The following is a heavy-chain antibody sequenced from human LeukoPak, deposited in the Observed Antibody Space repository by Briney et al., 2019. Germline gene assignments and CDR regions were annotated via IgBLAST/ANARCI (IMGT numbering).Heavy chain of an antibody. CDR3: AKQGSNTMVRGVIFPKAKVGPVDY. Sequence: GGSLRLSCAASGFTFSSYGMSWVRQAPGKGLEWVSAISGSGGSTYYADSVKGRFTISRDNSKNTLYLQMNSLRAEDTAVYYCAKQGSNTMVRGVIFPKAKVGPVDYWGQGTLVTVSS. J-gene: IGHJ4*02. D-gene: IGHD3-10*01. V-gene: IGHV3-23*01. CDR2: ISGSGGST. CDR1: GFTFSSYG.